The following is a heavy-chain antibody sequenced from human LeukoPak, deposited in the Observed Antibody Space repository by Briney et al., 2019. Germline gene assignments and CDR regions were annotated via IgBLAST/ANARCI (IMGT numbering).Heavy chain of an antibody. D-gene: IGHD2-2*01. J-gene: IGHJ4*02. CDR3: VRYAPVDH. Sequence: PGGSLRPSCAASGFTFSDFYMSWFRQVPGKGLEAVAYISRGSGSTRYYTDSARGRFTISRDNGENAVYLQMNSLRTDDTAVYYCVRYAPVDHWGRGALVTVSS. CDR2: ISRGSGSTR. CDR1: GFTFSDFY. V-gene: IGHV3-11*01.